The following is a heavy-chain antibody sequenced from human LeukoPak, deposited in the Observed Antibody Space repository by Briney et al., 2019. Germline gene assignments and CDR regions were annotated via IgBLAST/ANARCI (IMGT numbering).Heavy chain of an antibody. CDR2: VHHRGST. Sequence: SETLSLTCSVSGYSISSGFFWGWIRQPPGKGLEWIGSVHHRGSTYYRPSLKSRVTISVDTSKNQFSLKLSSVTAADTAVYYCATLGYSYGTDYWGQGTLVTVSS. CDR1: GYSISSGFF. V-gene: IGHV4-38-2*02. J-gene: IGHJ4*02. D-gene: IGHD5-18*01. CDR3: ATLGYSYGTDY.